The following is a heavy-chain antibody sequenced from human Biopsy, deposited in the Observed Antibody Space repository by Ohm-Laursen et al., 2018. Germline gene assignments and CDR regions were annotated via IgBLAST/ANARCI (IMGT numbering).Heavy chain of an antibody. CDR1: GYTFTSYE. CDR2: MNPNSGNT. CDR3: ARGRNPVWFGEDLDY. D-gene: IGHD3-10*01. Sequence: GASVKVSCNASGYTFTSYEINWVRQATGQGLEWMGWMNPNSGNTGYAQKFQGRVAMTRNTSIGTAYMELSSLRSEDTAVYYCARGRNPVWFGEDLDYWGQGTLVTVSS. V-gene: IGHV1-8*01. J-gene: IGHJ4*02.